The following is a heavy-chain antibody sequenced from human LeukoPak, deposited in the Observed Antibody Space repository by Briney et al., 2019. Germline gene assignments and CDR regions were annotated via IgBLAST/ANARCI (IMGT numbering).Heavy chain of an antibody. CDR3: ARVHILLWFGELLDSFDI. J-gene: IGHJ3*02. V-gene: IGHV4-30-2*01. CDR2: IYHSGIT. D-gene: IGHD3-10*01. Sequence: SETLSLTCTVSGDSISSGGYYWNWIRQPPGKGLEWIGYIYHSGITNYNPSLKSRVTISIDRSKNQFSLKLSSVSAADTAVYYCARVHILLWFGELLDSFDIWGQGTMVTVSS. CDR1: GDSISSGGYY.